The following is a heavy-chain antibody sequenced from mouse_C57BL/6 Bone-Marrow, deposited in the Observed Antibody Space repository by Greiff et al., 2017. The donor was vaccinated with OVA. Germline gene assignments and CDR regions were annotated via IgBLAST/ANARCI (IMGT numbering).Heavy chain of an antibody. D-gene: IGHD2-4*01. J-gene: IGHJ1*03. CDR2: IDPTDSET. Sequence: QVQLQQPGAELVRPGSSVKLSCKASGYTFTSYWMHWVKQRPIQGLEWIGNIDPTDSETHYNQKFKDKATLTVDKSSSTAYMQLSSLTSEDSAVYYCARGGFYYDYDCYFDVWGTGTTVTVSS. CDR3: ARGGFYYDYDCYFDV. V-gene: IGHV1-52*01. CDR1: GYTFTSYW.